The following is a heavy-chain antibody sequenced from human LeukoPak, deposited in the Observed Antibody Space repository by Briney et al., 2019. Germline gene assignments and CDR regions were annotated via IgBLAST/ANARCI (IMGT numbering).Heavy chain of an antibody. Sequence: GGSLRLSCAASGFTFSNYAMRWVRQAPGKGLGWVSGISGSGDSTYYADSVKGRFTISRDNSKNTLYLQMNSLGAEDTAVYYCARRSGIAVAGAFDYWGPGTLVTVSS. CDR3: ARRSGIAVAGAFDY. D-gene: IGHD6-19*01. CDR2: ISGSGDST. CDR1: GFTFSNYA. J-gene: IGHJ4*02. V-gene: IGHV3-23*01.